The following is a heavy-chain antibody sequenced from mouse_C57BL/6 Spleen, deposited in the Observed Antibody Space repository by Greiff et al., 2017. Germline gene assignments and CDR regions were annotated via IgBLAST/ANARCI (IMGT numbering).Heavy chain of an antibody. V-gene: IGHV5-12*01. D-gene: IGHD1-1*01. Sequence: EVMLVESGGGLVQPGGSLKLSCAASGFTFSDYYMYWVRQTPEKRLEWVAYISNGGGSTYYPDTVKGRFTISRDNAKNTLYLQMSRLKSEDTAMYYCARHEDYYGFDYWGQGPTLTVAS. CDR1: GFTFSDYY. CDR2: ISNGGGST. J-gene: IGHJ2*01. CDR3: ARHEDYYGFDY.